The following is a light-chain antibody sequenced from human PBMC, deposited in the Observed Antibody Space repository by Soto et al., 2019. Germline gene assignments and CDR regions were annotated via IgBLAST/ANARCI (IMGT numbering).Light chain of an antibody. CDR1: QFVGSN. Sequence: EIVMTQSPATLTVSPGERATLSCRASQFVGSNLAWYQHKPGQAPRLLIYGASTRATGIPARFSGSGSGTEFPLSISSLHSEDFAVYYCQQYNNWPRTFGQGTKLEIK. CDR2: GAS. V-gene: IGKV3-15*01. J-gene: IGKJ2*01. CDR3: QQYNNWPRT.